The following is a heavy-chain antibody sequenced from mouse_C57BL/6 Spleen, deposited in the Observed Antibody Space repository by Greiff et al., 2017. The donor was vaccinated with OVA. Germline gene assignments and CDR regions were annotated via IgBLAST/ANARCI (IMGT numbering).Heavy chain of an antibody. Sequence: LQESGPELVKPGASVKISCKASGYTFTDYYINWVKQRPGQGLEWIGWIYPGSGNTKYNEKFKGKATLTVDTSSSTAYMQLSSLTSEDSAVYFCARVLYYGYDDWYFDVWGTGTTVTVSS. CDR1: GYTFTDYY. D-gene: IGHD2-2*01. CDR3: ARVLYYGYDDWYFDV. V-gene: IGHV1-84*01. CDR2: IYPGSGNT. J-gene: IGHJ1*03.